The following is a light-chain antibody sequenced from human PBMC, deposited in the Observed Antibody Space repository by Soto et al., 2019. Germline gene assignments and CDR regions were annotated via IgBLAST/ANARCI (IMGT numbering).Light chain of an antibody. CDR1: TGAVTSGNY. V-gene: IGLV7-43*01. CDR3: LLYYGGAQMGV. J-gene: IGLJ3*02. CDR2: NTG. Sequence: QTLVTQEPSLTVSPGGTVTLTCASSTGAVTSGNYPNWFQQKPGQTPRPLIYNTGDKYSWTPARFSASLLGGKAALTLSGVQPEDEAEYYCLLYYGGAQMGVFGGGTKLTVL.